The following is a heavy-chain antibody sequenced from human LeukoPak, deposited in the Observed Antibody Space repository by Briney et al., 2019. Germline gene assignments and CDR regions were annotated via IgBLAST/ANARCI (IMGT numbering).Heavy chain of an antibody. Sequence: IPSETLSITCTVSCGSISSSSYYWGWIRQPPWKGLEWIGSIYYSGSTYYNPSLKSRVTIPVDTSKNQFSLKLSSVTAADTAVYYCATPGPYCSGGSCWDYWGQGALVTVSS. CDR1: CGSISSSSYY. J-gene: IGHJ4*02. CDR3: ATPGPYCSGGSCWDY. D-gene: IGHD2-15*01. CDR2: IYYSGST. V-gene: IGHV4-39*01.